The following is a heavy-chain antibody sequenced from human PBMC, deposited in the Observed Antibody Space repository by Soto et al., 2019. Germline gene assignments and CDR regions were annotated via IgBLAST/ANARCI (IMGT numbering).Heavy chain of an antibody. Sequence: GGSLRLSCAASGFTLRTYTMNWVRQAPGKGLEWVSSISISSSDRYYADSVRGRFTISRDNAKNALYLQMNSLRADDTAVYFCVRGMNPLFGGQGTLVTLSS. V-gene: IGHV3-21*06. CDR3: VRGMNPLF. CDR2: ISISSSDR. J-gene: IGHJ4*01. CDR1: GFTLRTYT.